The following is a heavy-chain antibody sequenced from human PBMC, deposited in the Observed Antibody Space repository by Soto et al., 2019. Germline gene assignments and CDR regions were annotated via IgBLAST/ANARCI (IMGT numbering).Heavy chain of an antibody. CDR3: ARRSRSLYYYDSSGYYDDY. V-gene: IGHV4-39*01. D-gene: IGHD3-22*01. Sequence: XETLSLTCPVAGFSISSSSYYWGWIRQPPGKGLEWIGSIYYSGSTHYNPSLKSRVTISVDTSKNQFSLKLSSVTAADTAVYYCARRSRSLYYYDSSGYYDDYWGQGTLVTVSS. CDR1: GFSISSSSYY. CDR2: IYYSGST. J-gene: IGHJ4*02.